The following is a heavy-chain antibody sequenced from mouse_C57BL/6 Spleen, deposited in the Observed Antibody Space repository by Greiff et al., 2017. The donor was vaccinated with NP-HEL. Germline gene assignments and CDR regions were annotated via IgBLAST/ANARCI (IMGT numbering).Heavy chain of an antibody. Sequence: EVKLVESGGGLVQPGGSMKLSCAASGFTFSDAWMDWVRQSPEKGLEWVAEIRNKANNHATYYAESVKGRFTISRDDSKSSVYLQMNSLRAEDTGIYYCTRIMDGYQAWFAYWGQGTLVTVSA. J-gene: IGHJ3*01. CDR2: IRNKANNHAT. CDR3: TRIMDGYQAWFAY. CDR1: GFTFSDAW. V-gene: IGHV6-6*01. D-gene: IGHD2-3*01.